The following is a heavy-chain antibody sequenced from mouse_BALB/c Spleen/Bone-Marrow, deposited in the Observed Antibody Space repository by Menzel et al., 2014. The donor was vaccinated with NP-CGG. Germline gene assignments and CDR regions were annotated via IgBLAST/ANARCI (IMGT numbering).Heavy chain of an antibody. D-gene: IGHD2-1*01. Sequence: VQLQQSGAELVKPGASVKLSCTASGFNIKDTYMHWVKQRPEQGLEWIGRIDPANGNTKYDPKFQGKATVTADTSSNTAYLQLSSLTSEDTAVYYCGRSFFYYLFFDYWGQGTTLTVSS. CDR2: IDPANGNT. V-gene: IGHV14-3*02. CDR3: GRSFFYYLFFDY. J-gene: IGHJ2*01. CDR1: GFNIKDTY.